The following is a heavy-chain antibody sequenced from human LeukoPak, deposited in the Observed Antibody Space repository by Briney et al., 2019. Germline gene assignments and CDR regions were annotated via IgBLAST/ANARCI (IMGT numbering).Heavy chain of an antibody. J-gene: IGHJ4*02. CDR1: GGSFSGYY. V-gene: IGHV4-34*01. CDR2: INHSGST. CDR3: ARGGYSYGLSSFLGY. D-gene: IGHD5-18*01. Sequence: SETLSLTCAVYGGSFSGYYWSWIRQPPGKGLEWIGEINHSGSTNYNPSLKSRVTISVDTSKNQFSLKLSSVTAADTAVYYCARGGYSYGLSSFLGYWGQGTLVTVSS.